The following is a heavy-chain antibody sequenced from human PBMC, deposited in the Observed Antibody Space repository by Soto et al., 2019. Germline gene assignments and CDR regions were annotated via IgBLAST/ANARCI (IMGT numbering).Heavy chain of an antibody. CDR3: AKKVPESNPLDS. CDR2: ISSSSSTI. CDR1: GFTFSSYS. V-gene: IGHV3-48*01. J-gene: IGHJ4*02. Sequence: PGGSLRLSCAASGFTFSSYSMNWVRQAPGKGLEWVSYISSSSSTIYYADSVKGRFTISRDNSKNTLYLQMNSLRVEDTAVYYFAKKVPESNPLDSWGQGALVTVSS.